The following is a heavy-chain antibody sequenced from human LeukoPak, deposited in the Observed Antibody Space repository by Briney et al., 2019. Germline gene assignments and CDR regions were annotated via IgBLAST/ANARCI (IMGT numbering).Heavy chain of an antibody. Sequence: ASVKVSCKASGYTFTSYGISWVRQAPGQGLEWMGWISAYNGNTNYAQKLQGRVTITTDTSTSTAYMELRSLRSDDTAVYYCAQTMVRGATTNYYYYGMDVWGQGTTVTVSS. CDR3: AQTMVRGATTNYYYYGMDV. J-gene: IGHJ6*02. CDR2: ISAYNGNT. D-gene: IGHD3-10*01. CDR1: GYTFTSYG. V-gene: IGHV1-18*01.